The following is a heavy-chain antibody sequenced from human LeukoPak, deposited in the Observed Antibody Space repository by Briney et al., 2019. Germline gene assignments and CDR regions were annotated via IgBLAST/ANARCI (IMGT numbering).Heavy chain of an antibody. D-gene: IGHD1-26*01. Sequence: GGSLRLSCVASGFTFSSNWMHWVRQAPGKGLVWVSRINSDGSSTSYADSVKGRFTISRDNAKNTLYLQMNSLRAEDTDVYFCASPGATSKFDYWGQGTQVTVSS. V-gene: IGHV3-74*01. J-gene: IGHJ4*02. CDR2: INSDGSST. CDR3: ASPGATSKFDY. CDR1: GFTFSSNW.